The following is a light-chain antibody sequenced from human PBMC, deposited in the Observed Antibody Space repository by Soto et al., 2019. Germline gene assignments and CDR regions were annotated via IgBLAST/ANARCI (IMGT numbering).Light chain of an antibody. Sequence: ESVLTQSPGTLSLSPGERATLSCRASQSVSSNSLAWYQQKPGQAPRLLIYGASSRATGTPDRFSGSGSGTDFTLTISRLKPEDFAVYYCQQFGGSPPSWTFGQGTKVEI. J-gene: IGKJ1*01. V-gene: IGKV3-20*01. CDR1: QSVSSNS. CDR2: GAS. CDR3: QQFGGSPPSWT.